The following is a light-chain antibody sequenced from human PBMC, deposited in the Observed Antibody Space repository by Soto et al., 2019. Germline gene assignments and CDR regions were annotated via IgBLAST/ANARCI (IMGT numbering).Light chain of an antibody. V-gene: IGLV1-47*01. Sequence: QSVLTQPPSASGTPGQRVTISCSGSSSNIGSNFVYWYQQLPGTAPKLLIYKNNQRPSGVPDRFSGSKSGTSASLAISGLRSEDEADYYCAAGDDSLSGRGVFGGGTQLTV. CDR3: AAGDDSLSGRGV. J-gene: IGLJ2*01. CDR1: SSNIGSNF. CDR2: KNN.